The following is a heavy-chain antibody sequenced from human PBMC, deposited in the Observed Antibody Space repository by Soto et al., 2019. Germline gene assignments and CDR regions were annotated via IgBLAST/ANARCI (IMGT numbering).Heavy chain of an antibody. D-gene: IGHD3-9*01. Sequence: SETLSLTCNVSSDSISGLYWTWIRQPAGKGLEWIGRIYSSGETNYNPSLTGRVIMSLDTSKNQFSLKLTSVTSADTAVYYCARASQCKSYFDCFAWLDYWGQRTLVTVSS. CDR1: SDSISGLY. J-gene: IGHJ4*02. CDR2: IYSSGET. V-gene: IGHV4-4*07. CDR3: ARASQCKSYFDCFAWLDY.